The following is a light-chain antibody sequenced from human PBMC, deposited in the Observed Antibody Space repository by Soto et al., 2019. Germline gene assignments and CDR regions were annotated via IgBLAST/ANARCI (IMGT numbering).Light chain of an antibody. V-gene: IGLV2-14*01. Sequence: QSALTQPASVSGSPGQSITISCTGTSSDVGGYNYVSWYQQHPGKAPKLMIYDVSNRPSGVSNRFSGSKSGNTASLTISGLQAEDEADYYCSSYTSSSIYVFGTGTTVTVL. CDR1: SSDVGGYNY. CDR2: DVS. CDR3: SSYTSSSIYV. J-gene: IGLJ1*01.